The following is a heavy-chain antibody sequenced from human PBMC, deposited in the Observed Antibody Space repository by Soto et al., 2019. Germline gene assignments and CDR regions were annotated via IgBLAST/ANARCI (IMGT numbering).Heavy chain of an antibody. D-gene: IGHD5-18*01. J-gene: IGHJ4*02. Sequence: RGSLRLSCAASGFTFSSYGMHWVRQAPGKGLEWVAVIWYDGSNKYYADSVKGRFTISRDNSKNTLYPQMNSLRAEDTAVYYCARDAATPGYSYEWYFDYWGQGTLVTVSS. CDR1: GFTFSSYG. CDR2: IWYDGSNK. V-gene: IGHV3-33*01. CDR3: ARDAATPGYSYEWYFDY.